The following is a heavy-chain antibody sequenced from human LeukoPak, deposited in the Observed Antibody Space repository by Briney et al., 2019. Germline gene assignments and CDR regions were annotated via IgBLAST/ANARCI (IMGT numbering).Heavy chain of an antibody. CDR2: INPNSGGT. V-gene: IGHV1-2*02. J-gene: IGHJ4*02. D-gene: IGHD3-3*01. CDR1: GYTFTGYY. CDR3: ARSQDNYDFCLDY. Sequence: ASVKVPCKASGYTFTGYYMHWVRQAPGQGLEWMGWINPNSGGTNYAQKFQGRVTMTRDTSISTAYMELSRLRSDDTAVYYCARSQDNYDFCLDYWGQGTLVTVSS.